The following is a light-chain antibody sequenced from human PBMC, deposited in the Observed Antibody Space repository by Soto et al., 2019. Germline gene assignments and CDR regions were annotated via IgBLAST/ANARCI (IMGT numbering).Light chain of an antibody. CDR1: SSDVGGYNY. J-gene: IGLJ3*02. V-gene: IGLV2-14*01. CDR2: EVS. CDR3: SSYTSSSTV. Sequence: QSALTQPASVSGSPGQSITISCTGTSSDVGGYNYVSWYQQHPGKAPKLMIYEVSNRPSGVSNRFSGSKSGNTASLTISGLQAEDDADYYCSSYTSSSTVFVGGTKLTVL.